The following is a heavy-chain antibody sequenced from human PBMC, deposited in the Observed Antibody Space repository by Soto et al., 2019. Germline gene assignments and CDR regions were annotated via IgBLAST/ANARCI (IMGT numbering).Heavy chain of an antibody. D-gene: IGHD3-10*01. J-gene: IGHJ6*02. V-gene: IGHV1-18*01. CDR2: ISAYNGNT. CDR1: GYTFTSYG. CDR3: ARFKKYGSGSYYNPSVDDYGMDV. Sequence: QVQLVQSGAEVKKPGASVKVSCKASGYTFTSYGISWVRQAPGQGLEWMGWISAYNGNTNYAQKLQGRVTMTTDTSTSTAYMELRSLRSDETAVYYCARFKKYGSGSYYNPSVDDYGMDVWGQGTTVTVSS.